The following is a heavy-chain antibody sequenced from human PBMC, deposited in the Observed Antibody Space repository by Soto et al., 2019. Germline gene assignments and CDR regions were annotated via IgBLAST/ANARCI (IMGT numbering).Heavy chain of an antibody. D-gene: IGHD3-10*01. V-gene: IGHV3-21*01. CDR2: ISSSSSYI. J-gene: IGHJ4*02. Sequence: GGSLRLSCAASGFTFSSYSMNWVRQAPGKGLEWVSSISSSSSYIYYADSVKGRFTISRDNAKNSLYLQMNSLRAEDTAVYYCARAHQYYGSGSDYWGQGTLVTVSS. CDR1: GFTFSSYS. CDR3: ARAHQYYGSGSDY.